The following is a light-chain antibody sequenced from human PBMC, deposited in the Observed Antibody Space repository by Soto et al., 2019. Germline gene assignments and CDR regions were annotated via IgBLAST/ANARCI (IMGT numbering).Light chain of an antibody. CDR2: GAS. CDR3: HEYNTGPWT. V-gene: IGKV3-15*01. CDR1: QSVNNN. Sequence: ETLMTQSPATLSVSPGERATLSCRASQSVNNNLAWYQQKLGQAPRVLIYGASTRATGIPARFTGSGSGTEFILTITSLQSEDSAVYYCHEYNTGPWTFGQGTKVEFK. J-gene: IGKJ1*01.